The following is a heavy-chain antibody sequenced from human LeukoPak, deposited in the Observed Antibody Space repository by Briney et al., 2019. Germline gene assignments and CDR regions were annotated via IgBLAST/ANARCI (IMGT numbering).Heavy chain of an antibody. CDR1: GDFITAYY. CDR3: ARAGVEMATITIDY. V-gene: IGHV4-59*12. Sequence: TSETLSLTCTVSGDFITAYYWSWIRKAPGKGLEWIGYVYYSGKTEYNPSLKSRVTISVDTSKNQFSLKLSSVTAADTAVYYCARAGVEMATITIDYWGQGTLVTVSS. D-gene: IGHD5-24*01. J-gene: IGHJ4*02. CDR2: VYYSGKT.